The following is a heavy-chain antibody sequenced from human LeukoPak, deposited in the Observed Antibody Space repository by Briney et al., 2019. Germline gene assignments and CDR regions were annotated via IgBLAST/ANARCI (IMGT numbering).Heavy chain of an antibody. Sequence: ASVKVSCKASGYTFTSYDINWVRQATGQGLEWMGWMNPNSGNTGYAQKFQGRVTMTRNTSISTAYMELSSLRSEDTAVYYCARVGYSYGYSAYYYCGMDVWGQGTTVTVSS. CDR1: GYTFTSYD. J-gene: IGHJ6*02. CDR2: MNPNSGNT. V-gene: IGHV1-8*01. CDR3: ARVGYSYGYSAYYYCGMDV. D-gene: IGHD5-18*01.